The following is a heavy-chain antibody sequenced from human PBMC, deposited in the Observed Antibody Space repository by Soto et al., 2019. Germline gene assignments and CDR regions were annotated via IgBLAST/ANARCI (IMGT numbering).Heavy chain of an antibody. CDR2: ISYSGSA. CDR3: ATMGTPATGLYYFDY. Sequence: SETLSLTCTVSGGSISGYYWSWLRQPPGKGLEWIGFISYSGSAYYNPSLKSRVTISVDTSKNQFSLNLSFVTAADTAVYYCATMGTPATGLYYFDYWGQGTLVTVSS. CDR1: GGSISGYY. D-gene: IGHD2-15*01. J-gene: IGHJ4*02. V-gene: IGHV4-59*06.